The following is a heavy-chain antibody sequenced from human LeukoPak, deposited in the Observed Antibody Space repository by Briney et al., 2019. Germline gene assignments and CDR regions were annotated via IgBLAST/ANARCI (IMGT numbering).Heavy chain of an antibody. Sequence: GGSLRLSCAASGFSFSIYFMNWVRQAPGKGLEWVSSISRTSEYIHYADSVRGQFAISRDNAQNSVFLQMNSLRAEGTAVYFCGGGGDFDYWGHGILVTVSA. CDR3: GGGGDFDY. CDR1: GFSFSIYF. D-gene: IGHD3-16*01. V-gene: IGHV3-21*01. CDR2: ISRTSEYI. J-gene: IGHJ4*01.